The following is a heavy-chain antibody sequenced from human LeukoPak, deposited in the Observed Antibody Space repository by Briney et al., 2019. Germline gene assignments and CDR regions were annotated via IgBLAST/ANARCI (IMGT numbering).Heavy chain of an antibody. CDR2: ILPIFGTA. CDR3: ARGTRLGELSSFDY. J-gene: IGHJ4*02. Sequence: SVKVSCKASVGTFNSYAISWVRQAPGQGLEWMGGILPIFGTANYAQKFQGRVTITSDESTSTAYMELSSLRSEDTAVYYCARGTRLGELSSFDYWGQGTLVTVSS. CDR1: VGTFNSYA. V-gene: IGHV1-69*01. D-gene: IGHD3-16*02.